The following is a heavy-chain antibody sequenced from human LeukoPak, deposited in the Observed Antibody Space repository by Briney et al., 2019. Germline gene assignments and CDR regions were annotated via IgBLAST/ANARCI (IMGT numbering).Heavy chain of an antibody. D-gene: IGHD4-23*01. CDR1: GGTFSSYA. V-gene: IGHV1-69*05. CDR2: IMPIFGTE. J-gene: IGHJ4*02. CDR3: ARDSEYGGPPLDD. Sequence: ASVKLSCKASGGTFSSYAISWVRQAPGQGLEWMGGIMPIFGTENYAQKFQGRVTITTDESTNTAYMELSSLRAEDTAVYYCARDSEYGGPPLDDWGQGTLVTVSS.